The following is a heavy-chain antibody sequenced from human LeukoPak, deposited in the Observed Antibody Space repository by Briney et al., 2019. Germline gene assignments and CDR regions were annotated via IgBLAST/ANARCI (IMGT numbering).Heavy chain of an antibody. CDR1: GFTFSSYA. V-gene: IGHV3-30-3*01. CDR2: ISYDGSNK. D-gene: IGHD5-12*01. Sequence: PGRSLRLSCAASGFTFSSYAMHWVRQAPGKGLEWVAVISYDGSNKYYADSVKGRFTISRDNSKNTLYLQMNSLRAEDTAVYYCASLAHYSGYDYPLDYWGQGTLVTVSS. J-gene: IGHJ4*02. CDR3: ASLAHYSGYDYPLDY.